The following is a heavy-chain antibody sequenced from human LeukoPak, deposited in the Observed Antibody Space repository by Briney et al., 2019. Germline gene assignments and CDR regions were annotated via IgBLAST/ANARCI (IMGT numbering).Heavy chain of an antibody. D-gene: IGHD5-18*01. CDR2: IYHSGST. CDR1: GGSISSGGYY. CDR3: AREITVDTAGY. J-gene: IGHJ4*02. V-gene: IGHV4-30-2*01. Sequence: PSETLSLTCTVSGGSISSGGYYWSWIRQPPGKGLEWIGYIYHSGSTYYNPSLKSRVTISVDTSKNQFSLKLSSVTAADTAVYYCAREITVDTAGYWGQGTLVTVSS.